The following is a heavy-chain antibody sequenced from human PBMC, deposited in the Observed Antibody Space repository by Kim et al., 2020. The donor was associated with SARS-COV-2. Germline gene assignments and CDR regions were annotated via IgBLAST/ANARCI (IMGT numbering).Heavy chain of an antibody. D-gene: IGHD3-10*01. V-gene: IGHV3-30-3*01. CDR2: ISFDGRNK. CDR1: GVSFDSSA. J-gene: IGHJ6*02. CDR3: ARGNYYESVSLSDYYNGMDV. Sequence: GRSLRLSCAASGVSFDSSAMNWVRQAPCKGLEWVAVISFDGRNKAYADSVEGRFTISRDNSKSTLHLQMNSLRVEDTAVYYCARGNYYESVSLSDYYNGMDVWGQGTTVTVSS.